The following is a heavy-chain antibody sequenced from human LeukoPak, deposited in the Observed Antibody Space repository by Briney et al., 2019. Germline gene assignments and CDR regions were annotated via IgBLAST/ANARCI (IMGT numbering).Heavy chain of an antibody. D-gene: IGHD2-2*03. CDR2: VCPGDSNT. Sequence: GASLKISCEASGYIFTTYCIAWVRQMPGKGLECMAIVCPGDSNTRYSPSFQGQVTISADKSISTAYLQWSSLKASDTAMYYCARRSGYCSNNICYSDDAFDIWGQGTMVTVSS. J-gene: IGHJ3*02. CDR1: GYIFTTYC. CDR3: ARRSGYCSNNICYSDDAFDI. V-gene: IGHV5-51*01.